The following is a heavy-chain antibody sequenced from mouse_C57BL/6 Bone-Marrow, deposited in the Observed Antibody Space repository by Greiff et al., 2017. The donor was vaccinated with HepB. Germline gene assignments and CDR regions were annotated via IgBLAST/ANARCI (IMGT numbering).Heavy chain of an antibody. CDR3: ATVLGTGKGYYAMDY. V-gene: IGHV1-72*01. Sequence: VQLQQSGAELVKPGASVKLSCKASGYTFTSYWMHWVKQRPGRGLEWIGRIDPNSGGTKYNEKFKSKATLTVDKPSSTAYMQLSSLTSEDSAVYYCATVLGTGKGYYAMDYWGQGTSVTVSS. CDR2: IDPNSGGT. J-gene: IGHJ4*01. CDR1: GYTFTSYW. D-gene: IGHD4-1*01.